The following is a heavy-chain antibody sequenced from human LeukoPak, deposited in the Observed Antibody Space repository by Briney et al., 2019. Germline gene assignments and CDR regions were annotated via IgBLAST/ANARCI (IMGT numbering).Heavy chain of an antibody. CDR2: IKQDGSEK. Sequence: PGGSLRLSCAASGFTFSSYWMSWVRQAPGKGLEWVANIKQDGSEKYYVDSVRGRFTISRDNAKNSLYLQMNSLRAEDTAVYYCARDSEYSISWYDAYGMDVWGQGTTVTVSS. J-gene: IGHJ6*02. V-gene: IGHV3-7*01. CDR3: ARDSEYSISWYDAYGMDV. CDR1: GFTFSSYW. D-gene: IGHD6-13*01.